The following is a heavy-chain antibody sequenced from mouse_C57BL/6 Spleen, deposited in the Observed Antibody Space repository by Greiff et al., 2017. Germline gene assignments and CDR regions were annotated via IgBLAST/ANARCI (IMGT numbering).Heavy chain of an antibody. J-gene: IGHJ2*01. D-gene: IGHD2-4*01. CDR3: AKGYDYDAYYFDY. CDR1: GYTFTSYW. CDR2: IDPSDSYT. V-gene: IGHV1-69*01. Sequence: QVQLQQPGAELVMPGASVKLSCKASGYTFTSYWMHWVKQRPGQGLEWIGEIDPSDSYTNYNQKFKGKSTLTVDKSSRTAYMQLSSLTSEDSAVYYCAKGYDYDAYYFDYWGQGTTLTVSS.